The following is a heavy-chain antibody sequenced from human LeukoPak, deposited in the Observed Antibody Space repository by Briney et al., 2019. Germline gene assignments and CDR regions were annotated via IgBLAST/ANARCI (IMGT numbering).Heavy chain of an antibody. V-gene: IGHV4-59*01. CDR3: ARETSQKGAHYMDV. Sequence: SETLSLTCTVSGGSISSYYWSWIRQPPGKGLEYIGYIYYSGYTNYNPSLKSRVTISVDTSKNQFSLKLSSVTAADTAVYYCARETSQKGAHYMDVWGKGTTVTISS. D-gene: IGHD3-16*01. J-gene: IGHJ6*03. CDR2: IYYSGYT. CDR1: GGSISSYY.